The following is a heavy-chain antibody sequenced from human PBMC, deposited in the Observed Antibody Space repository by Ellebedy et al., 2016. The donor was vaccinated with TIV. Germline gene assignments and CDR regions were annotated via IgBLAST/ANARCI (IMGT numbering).Heavy chain of an antibody. V-gene: IGHV3-23*01. CDR2: IVGGGGGI. J-gene: IGHJ5*02. Sequence: PGGSLRLSCAASGFTFSRYAMTWVRQAPGKGLEWVSGIVGGGGGIFYADSVKGRFTLSRDNAKNSLYLQMNSLRAEDTAVYYCARELAAAGPVGYNWFDPWGQGTLVTVSS. CDR3: ARELAAAGPVGYNWFDP. D-gene: IGHD6-13*01. CDR1: GFTFSRYA.